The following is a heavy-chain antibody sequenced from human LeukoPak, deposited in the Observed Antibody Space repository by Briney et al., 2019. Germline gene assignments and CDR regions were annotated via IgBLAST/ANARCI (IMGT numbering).Heavy chain of an antibody. CDR1: GYTFTGYY. V-gene: IGHV1-2*02. J-gene: IGHJ6*03. CDR2: INPNSGGT. Sequence: VASVKVSCKASGYTFTGYYMHWVRLAPVQGLEWMGWINPNSGGTNYAQKFQGRVTMTRDTSISTAYMELSRLRSDDTAVYYCARAGSRIVVVPAAPYYYYYYMDVWGKGTTVTVSS. D-gene: IGHD2-2*01. CDR3: ARAGSRIVVVPAAPYYYYYYMDV.